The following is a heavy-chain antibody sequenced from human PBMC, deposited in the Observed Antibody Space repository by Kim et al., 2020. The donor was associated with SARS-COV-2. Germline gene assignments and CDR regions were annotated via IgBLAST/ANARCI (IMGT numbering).Heavy chain of an antibody. V-gene: IGHV4-59*08. CDR2: IYYSGST. CDR3: ARLRAIAAAGMTFGYYYYG. Sequence: SETLSLTCTVSGGSISNYYWSWIRQPPGKGLEWIGYIYYSGSTNYNPSLKSRVTISVDTSKNQFSLKLSSVTAADTAVYYCARLRAIAAAGMTFGYYYYG. D-gene: IGHD6-13*01. CDR1: GGSISNYY. J-gene: IGHJ6*01.